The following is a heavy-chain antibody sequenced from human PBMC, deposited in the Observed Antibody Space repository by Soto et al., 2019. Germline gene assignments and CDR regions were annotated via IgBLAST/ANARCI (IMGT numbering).Heavy chain of an antibody. CDR1: GGTFSSYA. Sequence: QVQLVQSGAEAKKPGSSVTVSCKASGGTFSSYAISWVRQAPGQGLEWMGGIIPIFGTANYAQKFQGRVTITADESTSTAYMELSSLRSEDTVVYYCAGYGSGSYYRSFVYWGQGTLVTVSS. V-gene: IGHV1-69*01. CDR3: AGYGSGSYYRSFVY. CDR2: IIPIFGTA. D-gene: IGHD3-10*01. J-gene: IGHJ4*02.